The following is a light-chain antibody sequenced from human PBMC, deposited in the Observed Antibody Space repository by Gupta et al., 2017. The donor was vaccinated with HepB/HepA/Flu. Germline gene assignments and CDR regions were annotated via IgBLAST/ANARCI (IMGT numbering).Light chain of an antibody. J-gene: IGKJ1*01. CDR3: QQRGSWPRT. V-gene: IGKV3-11*01. Sequence: ELVLTQSPDTLSLSPREGAALSCRASRSVNNYLVWYQQKPGQPPRLLIYDSSNRATGIPARFSGRGSGTDFTLTISSLEPEDSAVYYCQQRGSWPRTFGRGTRLEI. CDR1: RSVNNY. CDR2: DSS.